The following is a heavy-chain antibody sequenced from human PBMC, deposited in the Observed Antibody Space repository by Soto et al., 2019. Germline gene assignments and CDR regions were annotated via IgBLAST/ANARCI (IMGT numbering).Heavy chain of an antibody. CDR2: IYYSGYT. CDR3: ARAKRTGDANTFDI. V-gene: IGHV4-59*01. Sequence: SETLSLTCTVSGGSISSYYRSWIRQPPGKGLEWLGYIYYSGYTNYNPSPKSRVTISVDTSKNQFSLKLSSVTAEDTAVYYWARAKRTGDANTFDIWGQGTMVTVSS. D-gene: IGHD7-27*01. CDR1: GGSISSYY. J-gene: IGHJ3*02.